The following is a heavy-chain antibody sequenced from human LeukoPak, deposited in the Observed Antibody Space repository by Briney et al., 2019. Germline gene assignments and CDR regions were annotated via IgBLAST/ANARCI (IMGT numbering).Heavy chain of an antibody. CDR3: ARVLRYCSGGNCYSGGLGYMDV. J-gene: IGHJ6*03. CDR1: GFTFDDYA. Sequence: PGRSLRLSCAASGFTFDDYAMHWVRQAPGKGLEWDSGISWNSGSIGYADSVKGRFTISRDNSKNTVYLQMNSLRAEDTAVYYCARVLRYCSGGNCYSGGLGYMDVWGKGTTVTISS. V-gene: IGHV3-9*01. D-gene: IGHD2-15*01. CDR2: ISWNSGSI.